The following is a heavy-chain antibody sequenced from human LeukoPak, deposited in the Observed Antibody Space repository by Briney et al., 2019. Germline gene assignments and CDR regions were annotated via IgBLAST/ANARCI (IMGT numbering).Heavy chain of an antibody. Sequence: PGASVKVSCKASGYTFTSYYMHWVRQAPGQGLEWMGIINPSGGSTSYAQKFQGRVTMTRDTSTSTVYMELSSLRSEDTAVYYCARPLYYYDSSGYYYSGIGFDYWGQGTLVTVSS. D-gene: IGHD3-22*01. CDR3: ARPLYYYDSSGYYYSGIGFDY. CDR2: INPSGGST. J-gene: IGHJ4*02. V-gene: IGHV1-46*01. CDR1: GYTFTSYY.